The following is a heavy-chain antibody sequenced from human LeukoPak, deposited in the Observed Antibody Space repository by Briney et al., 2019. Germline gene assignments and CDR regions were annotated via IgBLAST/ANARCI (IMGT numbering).Heavy chain of an antibody. CDR3: ASEWLVRSPPPDAFDI. CDR2: IYYSGST. D-gene: IGHD3-22*01. V-gene: IGHV4-39*07. Sequence: SETLSLTCTVSGGSISSSSYYWGWIRQPPGKGLEWIGSIYYSGSTYYNPSLKSRVTISVDTSKNSFSLKLSSVTAADTAVYYCASEWLVRSPPPDAFDIWGQGTMVTVSS. CDR1: GGSISSSSYY. J-gene: IGHJ3*02.